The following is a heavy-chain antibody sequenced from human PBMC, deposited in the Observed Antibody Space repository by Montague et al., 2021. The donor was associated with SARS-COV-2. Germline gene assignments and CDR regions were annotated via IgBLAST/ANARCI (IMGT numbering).Heavy chain of an antibody. J-gene: IGHJ4*02. D-gene: IGHD6-13*01. CDR1: GFTFSSYE. V-gene: IGHV3-48*03. CDR3: ARDSLFRSGYSSSWPDY. Sequence: SLRLSCAASGFTFSSYEMNWVRQAPGKGLEWVSYISSSGSTIYYXDSVKGRFTISRDNAKNSLYLQMNSLRAEDTAVYYCARDSLFRSGYSSSWPDYWGQGTLVTVSS. CDR2: ISSSGSTI.